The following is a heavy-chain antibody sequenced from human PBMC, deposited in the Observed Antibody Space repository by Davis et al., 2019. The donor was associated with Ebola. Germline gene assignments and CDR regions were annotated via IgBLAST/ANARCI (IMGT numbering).Heavy chain of an antibody. CDR2: LGTSADT. CDR1: GFVFRNYV. D-gene: IGHD5-24*01. Sequence: GGSLRLSCVASGFVFRNYVMSWVRQAPGKGLEWVSTLGTSADTYYADSVKGRFTISRDNSKNTLYLQMNGLRADDTALYYCARVSRDGYENFDYWGQGAPVTVSS. V-gene: IGHV3-23*01. CDR3: ARVSRDGYENFDY. J-gene: IGHJ4*02.